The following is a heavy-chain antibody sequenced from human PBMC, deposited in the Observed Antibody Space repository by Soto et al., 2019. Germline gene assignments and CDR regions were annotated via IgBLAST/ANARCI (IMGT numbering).Heavy chain of an antibody. CDR3: ARHCSSTSCYDAFDI. V-gene: IGHV1-69*01. D-gene: IGHD2-2*01. CDR2: IIPIFGTA. J-gene: IGHJ3*02. CDR1: GGTFSSYA. Sequence: QVQLVQSGAEVKKPGSSVKVSCKASGGTFSSYAISWVRQAPGQGLEWMGGIIPIFGTANYAQKFQGRVTVTADESTSTAYMELSSLRAEDTAVYYCARHCSSTSCYDAFDIWGQGTMVTVSS.